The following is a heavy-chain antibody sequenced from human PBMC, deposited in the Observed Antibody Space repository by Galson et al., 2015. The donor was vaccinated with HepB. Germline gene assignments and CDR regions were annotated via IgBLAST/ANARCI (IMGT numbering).Heavy chain of an antibody. CDR3: ARRSGGWYSREYYFDY. CDR2: ISNDGSNK. J-gene: IGHJ4*02. D-gene: IGHD6-19*01. V-gene: IGHV3-30*03. Sequence: SLRLSCAASGFTFSSYSMNWVRQAPGKGLEWVALISNDGSNKYYRDSVKGRFTISRDTSNDTLYLQMNSLRAEDTAVYYCARRSGGWYSREYYFDYWGQGTLVTVSS. CDR1: GFTFSSYS.